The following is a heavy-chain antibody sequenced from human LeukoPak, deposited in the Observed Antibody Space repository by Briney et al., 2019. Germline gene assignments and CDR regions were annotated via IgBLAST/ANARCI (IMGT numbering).Heavy chain of an antibody. CDR3: ARDLTGYSSGWYIKYYFDC. CDR1: GYSFTDYY. Sequence: ASVKVSCKASGYSFTDYYIHWVRQAPGQGLEWMGWMNPNSGGTNFAQKFQGRVAMARDTPISTAYMELSRLTSDDTAVYYCARDLTGYSSGWYIKYYFDCWGQGTLVTVSS. CDR2: MNPNSGGT. J-gene: IGHJ4*02. V-gene: IGHV1-2*02. D-gene: IGHD6-19*01.